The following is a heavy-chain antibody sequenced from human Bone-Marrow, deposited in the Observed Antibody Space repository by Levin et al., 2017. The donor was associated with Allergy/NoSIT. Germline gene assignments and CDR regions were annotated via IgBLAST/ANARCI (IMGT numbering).Heavy chain of an antibody. J-gene: IGHJ4*02. D-gene: IGHD4-23*01. CDR2: MYYTGGA. CDR1: GGSLSNFF. Sequence: SETLSLTCSVSGGSLSNFFWSWIRQPPGKGLEWVAYMYYTGGANYNPSLKSRATISLDTSKNRVSLNLSSVTAADTAIYYCARGYLPGWLLPDFWGQGTLVTVSS. V-gene: IGHV4-59*01. CDR3: ARGYLPGWLLPDF.